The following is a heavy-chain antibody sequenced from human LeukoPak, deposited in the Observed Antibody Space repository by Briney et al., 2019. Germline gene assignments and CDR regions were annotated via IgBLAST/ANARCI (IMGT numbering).Heavy chain of an antibody. CDR3: AREENPDY. V-gene: IGHV4-39*02. CDR2: IYYSGST. J-gene: IGHJ4*02. D-gene: IGHD1-14*01. CDR1: GGSISSSSYY. Sequence: SETLSLTCTVSGGSISSSSYYWGWIRQPPGKGLEWIGSIYYSGSTYYNPSLKSRVTISVDTSKNQFSLKLSSVTAADTAVYYCAREENPDYWGQGTLVTVSS.